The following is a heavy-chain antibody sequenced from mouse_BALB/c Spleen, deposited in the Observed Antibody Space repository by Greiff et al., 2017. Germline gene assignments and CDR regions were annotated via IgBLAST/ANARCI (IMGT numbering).Heavy chain of an antibody. CDR3: AREGGYDLPPFAY. V-gene: IGHV5-17*02. CDR2: ISSGSSTI. Sequence: EVQRVESGGGLVQPGGSRKLSCAASGFTFSSFGMHWVRQAPEKGLEWVAYISSGSSTIYYPDTVTGRFTISRDNAKNTLYLEMSSLRSEDTAMYYCAREGGYDLPPFAYWGQGTLVTVSA. CDR1: GFTFSSFG. J-gene: IGHJ3*01. D-gene: IGHD2-3*01.